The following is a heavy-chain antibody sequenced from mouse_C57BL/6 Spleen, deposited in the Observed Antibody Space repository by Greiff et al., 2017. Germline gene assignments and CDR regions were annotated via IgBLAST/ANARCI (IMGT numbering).Heavy chain of an antibody. J-gene: IGHJ4*01. CDR1: GFNIKDDY. V-gene: IGHV14-4*01. CDR3: TKRYYYGGGDY. D-gene: IGHD1-1*01. Sequence: VQLKQSGAELVRPGASVKLSCTASGFNIKDDYMHWVKQRPEQGLEWIGWIDPENGDTEYASKFQGKATITADTSSNTAYLQLSSLTSEDTAVYYCTKRYYYGGGDYWGQGTSVTVSS. CDR2: IDPENGDT.